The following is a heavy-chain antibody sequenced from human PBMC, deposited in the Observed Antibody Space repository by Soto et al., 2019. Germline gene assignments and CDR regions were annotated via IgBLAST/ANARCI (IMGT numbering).Heavy chain of an antibody. V-gene: IGHV1-69*06. CDR2: IIPIFGTA. Sequence: SVKVSCKASGGTFSSYAISWVRQAPGQGLEWMGGIIPIFGTANYAQKFQGRVTITADKSTSTAYMELSSLRSEDTAGYYCARAAQRYSSREAVDYWGQGALVTVSS. CDR1: GGTFSSYA. J-gene: IGHJ4*02. CDR3: ARAAQRYSSREAVDY. D-gene: IGHD6-13*01.